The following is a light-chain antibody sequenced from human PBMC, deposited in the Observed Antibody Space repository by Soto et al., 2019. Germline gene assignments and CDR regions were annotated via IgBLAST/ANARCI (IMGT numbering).Light chain of an antibody. Sequence: DIQMTQSPSTLSGSVGDRVTITCRASQTISSWLAWYQQKPGKAPKLLIYKASTLKSGVPSRFSGSGSGTEFTLIISSLQPDDFATYYCQQYDTYSMYTFGQGTKVDI. V-gene: IGKV1-5*03. CDR2: KAS. CDR1: QTISSW. J-gene: IGKJ2*01. CDR3: QQYDTYSMYT.